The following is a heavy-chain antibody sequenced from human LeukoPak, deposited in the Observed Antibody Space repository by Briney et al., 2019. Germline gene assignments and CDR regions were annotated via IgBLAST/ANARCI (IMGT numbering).Heavy chain of an antibody. Sequence: EASVKVSCKTSGYTFTSYAISWVRQAPGQGLECMGWISTYTGNIDYAQKLQGRVTMTTDTSTSTAYMELRSLSSDDTAVYYCARVLVVSSDAFDIWGQGTMVTVSS. J-gene: IGHJ3*02. V-gene: IGHV1-18*01. CDR2: ISTYTGNI. D-gene: IGHD3-22*01. CDR1: GYTFTSYA. CDR3: ARVLVVSSDAFDI.